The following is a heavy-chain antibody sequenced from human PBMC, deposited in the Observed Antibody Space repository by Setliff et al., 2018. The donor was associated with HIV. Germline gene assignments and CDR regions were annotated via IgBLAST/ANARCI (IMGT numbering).Heavy chain of an antibody. CDR1: GFSLSTSGVA. D-gene: IGHD2-15*01. J-gene: IGHJ3*02. Sequence: VSGPTLVNPTQPLTLTCTFSGFSLSTSGVAVAWIRQPPGKALEWLALIYWDDDKHYSPSLKSRLTITKDTSKNQVVLTMTTMDPVDTATYYCAHQELGYCSGGSCPPPHAFDIWGQGTMVTVSS. CDR2: IYWDDDK. CDR3: AHQELGYCSGGSCPPPHAFDI. V-gene: IGHV2-5*02.